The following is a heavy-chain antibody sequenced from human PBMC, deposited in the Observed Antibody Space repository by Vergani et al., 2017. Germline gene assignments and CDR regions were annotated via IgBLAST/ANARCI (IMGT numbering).Heavy chain of an antibody. V-gene: IGHV1-69*13. CDR2: ITPLFGTT. J-gene: IGHJ3*02. D-gene: IGHD6-19*01. CDR3: ASAEAGLDAFDI. CDR1: GGTFSSHG. Sequence: QVQLVQSGAEVKKPGSSVKVSCKASGGTFSSHGISWVRQAPGQGFEWMGRITPLFGTTNIPQKFRGRVTITADKSTSTAYMELSSLRSEDTAVYYCASAEAGLDAFDIWGQGTMVTVSS.